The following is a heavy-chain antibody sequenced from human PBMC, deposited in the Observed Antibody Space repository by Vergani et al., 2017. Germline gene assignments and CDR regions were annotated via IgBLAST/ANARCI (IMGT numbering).Heavy chain of an antibody. CDR2: IHHSGDT. J-gene: IGHJ6*02. Sequence: QVQLQESGPGLVKPSETLALTCDVSDSSIMTNPYWGWFRQSPGKGLGWIGCIHHSGDTHYNSSLKSRVSISIVSSSKFSLSLTSVTAADTAIYYGARHRGSGGFFPSSYFYGMDVWGHGTTVTVSS. CDR3: ARHRGSGGFFPSSYFYGMDV. CDR1: DSSIMTNPY. D-gene: IGHD3-10*01. V-gene: IGHV4-38-2*01.